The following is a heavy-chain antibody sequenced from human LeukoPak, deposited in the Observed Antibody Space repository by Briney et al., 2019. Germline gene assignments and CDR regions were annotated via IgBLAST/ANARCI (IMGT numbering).Heavy chain of an antibody. Sequence: ASVKVSCKASGYTFTCYDINWVRQATGQGLEWMGWMNPNSGNTGYAQKFQGRVTMTRNTSISTAYMELSSLRSEDTAVYYCARGWLRFLNWFDPWGQGTLVTVSS. V-gene: IGHV1-8*01. D-gene: IGHD5-12*01. CDR2: MNPNSGNT. CDR3: ARGWLRFLNWFDP. J-gene: IGHJ5*02. CDR1: GYTFTCYD.